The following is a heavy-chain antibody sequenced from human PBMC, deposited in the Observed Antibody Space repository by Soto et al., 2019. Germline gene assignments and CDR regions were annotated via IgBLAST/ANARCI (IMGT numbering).Heavy chain of an antibody. CDR2: IYSGGST. J-gene: IGHJ4*02. V-gene: IGHV3-66*04. Sequence: GGSLRLSCAASGFTVSSNYMSWVRQAPGKGLEWVSVIYSGGSTYYADSVKGRFTISRDNSKNTLYLQMNSLRAEDTAVYYCASHDFWSGYYQFDYWGQGTLVTVSS. D-gene: IGHD3-3*01. CDR3: ASHDFWSGYYQFDY. CDR1: GFTVSSNY.